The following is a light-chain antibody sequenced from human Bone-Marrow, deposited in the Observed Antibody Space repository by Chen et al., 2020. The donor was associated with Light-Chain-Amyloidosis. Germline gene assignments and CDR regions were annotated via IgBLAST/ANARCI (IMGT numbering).Light chain of an antibody. J-gene: IGLJ1*01. CDR3: SSYTITNTLV. V-gene: IGLV2-14*01. CDR1: SSDVGGVNH. Sequence: QSALTQPASVSGSPGQSITISCTGTSSDVGGVNHVSWYQQHQDKAPKLMIYEVTNRPSWVPDRFSGSKSDNTASLTISGLQTEDEADYYCSSYTITNTLVFGSGTRVTVL. CDR2: EVT.